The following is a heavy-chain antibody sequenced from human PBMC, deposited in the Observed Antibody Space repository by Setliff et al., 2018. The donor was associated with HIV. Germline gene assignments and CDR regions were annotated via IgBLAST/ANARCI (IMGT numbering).Heavy chain of an antibody. CDR3: ATLQSSGWPHGIEK. Sequence: PSETLSLTCTVSGGSISSGGYYWSWIRQHPGKGLEWIGYTYYSGSTYYNPSLKSRVTISVDTSKNHFSLKVNFVTAADTAVYYCATLQSSGWPHGIEKWGQGTLVTVSS. D-gene: IGHD6-19*01. J-gene: IGHJ4*02. CDR1: GGSISSGGYY. V-gene: IGHV4-31*03. CDR2: TYYSGST.